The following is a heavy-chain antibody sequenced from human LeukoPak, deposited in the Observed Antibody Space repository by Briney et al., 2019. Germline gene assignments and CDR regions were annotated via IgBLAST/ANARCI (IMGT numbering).Heavy chain of an antibody. CDR1: GYTLTELS. D-gene: IGHD6-13*01. CDR2: FDPEDGET. J-gene: IGHJ4*02. Sequence: ASVKVSCKVSGYTLTELSMHWVRQAPGKGLEWMGGFDPEDGETIYAQKFQGRVTMTEDTSTDTAYMELSSLRSEDTAVYYCATDHKQQLVTTAYYFDYWGQGTLVTVSS. CDR3: ATDHKQQLVTTAYYFDY. V-gene: IGHV1-24*01.